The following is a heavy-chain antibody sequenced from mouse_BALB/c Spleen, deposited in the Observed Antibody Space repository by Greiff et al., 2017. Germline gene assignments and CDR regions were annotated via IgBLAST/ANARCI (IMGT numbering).Heavy chain of an antibody. CDR1: GYSITSDYA. CDR3: ARSEYGNFSLYWYFDV. D-gene: IGHD2-10*02. CDR2: ISYSGST. J-gene: IGHJ1*01. V-gene: IGHV3-2*02. Sequence: EVQLQESGPGLVKPSQSLSLTCTVTGYSITSDYAWNWIRQFPGNKLEWMGYISYSGSTSYNPSLKSRISITRDTSKNQFFLQLNSVTTEDTATYYCARSEYGNFSLYWYFDVWGAGTAVTVSS.